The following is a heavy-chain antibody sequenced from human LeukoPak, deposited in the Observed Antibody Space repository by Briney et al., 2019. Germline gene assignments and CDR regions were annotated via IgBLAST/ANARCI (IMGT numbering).Heavy chain of an antibody. D-gene: IGHD2-15*01. Sequence: GGSLRLSCAASGFTFDDYAMHWVRQAPGKGLEWVSGISWNSGSIGYADSVKGRFTISRDSARNSLYLQMNSLRPEDTAVYYCARVMRGASRSPFDYWGQGTLVTVSS. CDR3: ARVMRGASRSPFDY. CDR1: GFTFDDYA. J-gene: IGHJ4*02. CDR2: ISWNSGSI. V-gene: IGHV3-9*01.